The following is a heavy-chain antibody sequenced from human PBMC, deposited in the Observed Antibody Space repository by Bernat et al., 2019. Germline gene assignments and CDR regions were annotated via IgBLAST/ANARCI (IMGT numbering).Heavy chain of an antibody. CDR2: ISTGSSTI. CDR1: GFNFSSYS. D-gene: IGHD2-2*01. Sequence: EVQLVESGGGLVQPGGSLRLSCAASGFNFSSYSMNWFRQAPGKGLEWVSYISTGSSTIYYADSVRGRFTISRDNAQNSMYLQMNSLRDEDTAVYYCARPGYCSSSRCYADDAFDIWGQGTMVTVSS. CDR3: ARPGYCSSSRCYADDAFDI. V-gene: IGHV3-48*02. J-gene: IGHJ3*02.